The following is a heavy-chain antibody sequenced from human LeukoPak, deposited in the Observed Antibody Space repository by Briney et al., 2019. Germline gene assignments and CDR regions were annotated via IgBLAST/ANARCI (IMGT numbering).Heavy chain of an antibody. CDR3: ASQPYYFDSSGYYDY. CDR2: INPNTGGT. J-gene: IGHJ4*02. V-gene: IGHV1-2*02. D-gene: IGHD3-22*01. CDR1: GYTFTGYY. Sequence: GASVKVSCKASGYTFTGYYMHWVRQAPGQGLEWMGWINPNTGGTNYAQKFQGRVTMTRDTSISTTYMELSRLRSDDTAVYYCASQPYYFDSSGYYDYWGQGTLVTVSS.